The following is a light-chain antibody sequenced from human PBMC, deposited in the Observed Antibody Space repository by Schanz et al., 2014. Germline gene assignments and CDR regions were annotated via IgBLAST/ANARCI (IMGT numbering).Light chain of an antibody. J-gene: IGKJ4*01. Sequence: EIVLTQSPGTLSLSPGERATLSCRASQSISSNYLAWCQQKPGQAPRLLIYGASSRATGVPDRFSGSGSGTDFTLTISRLEPEDFAVYYCQQYGTSPLTFGGGTKLEIK. CDR2: GAS. CDR3: QQYGTSPLT. V-gene: IGKV3-20*01. CDR1: QSISSNY.